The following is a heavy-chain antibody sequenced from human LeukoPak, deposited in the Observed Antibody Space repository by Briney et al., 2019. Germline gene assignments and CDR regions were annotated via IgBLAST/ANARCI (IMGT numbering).Heavy chain of an antibody. D-gene: IGHD2-15*01. CDR2: ISSSSSHI. CDR1: GFTFSTYS. CDR3: ARGGPIYCSGDSCYPGDY. Sequence: GGSLRLSCAASGFTFSTYSMNWVRQAPGKGLEWVSSISSSSSHIYYADSVKGRFTISRDNARNTLYLQMNSLRAEDTAVYYCARGGPIYCSGDSCYPGDYWGQGTLVTVSS. J-gene: IGHJ4*02. V-gene: IGHV3-21*01.